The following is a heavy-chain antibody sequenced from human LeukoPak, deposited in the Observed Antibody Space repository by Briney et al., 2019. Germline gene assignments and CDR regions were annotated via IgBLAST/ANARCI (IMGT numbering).Heavy chain of an antibody. J-gene: IGHJ4*02. CDR2: INNDGSGT. CDR3: ARDGILGSHDC. CDR1: GFTFRSHW. Sequence: PGGSLRLSCAASGFTFRSHWMHWVRQTPGNGLVWVSHINNDGSGTSYADSVKGRFTITRDNAKNTLFLQMNSLRAEDTAVYYCARDGILGSHDCWGQGTLVTVSS. V-gene: IGHV3-74*01. D-gene: IGHD3-3*02.